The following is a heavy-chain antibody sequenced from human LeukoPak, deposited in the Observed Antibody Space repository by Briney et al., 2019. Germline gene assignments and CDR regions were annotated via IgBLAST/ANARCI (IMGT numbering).Heavy chain of an antibody. J-gene: IGHJ4*02. V-gene: IGHV3-74*01. CDR3: ARDRDSSGWYAYFDY. CDR2: INSDGSST. CDR1: GFTFSSYW. D-gene: IGHD6-19*01. Sequence: GGSLRLSCAASGFTFSSYWMHWVRQAPGKGLVWVSRINSDGSSTSYADSVKGRFTISRDNAKNTLYLQMNSLRAEDTAVYYCARDRDSSGWYAYFDYWGQGTLVTASS.